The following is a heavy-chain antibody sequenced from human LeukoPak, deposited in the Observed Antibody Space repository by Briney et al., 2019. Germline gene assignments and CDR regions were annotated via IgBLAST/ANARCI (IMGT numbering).Heavy chain of an antibody. V-gene: IGHV3-30*19. Sequence: PGGSLRLSCAASGFTFSSYGMHWVRQAPGKGLEWVAVISYDGSNKYYADSVKGRFTISRDNSKNTLYLQMNSLRAEDTAVYYCARDGMVRGVIGYWGQGTLVTVSS. J-gene: IGHJ4*02. D-gene: IGHD3-10*01. CDR1: GFTFSSYG. CDR3: ARDGMVRGVIGY. CDR2: ISYDGSNK.